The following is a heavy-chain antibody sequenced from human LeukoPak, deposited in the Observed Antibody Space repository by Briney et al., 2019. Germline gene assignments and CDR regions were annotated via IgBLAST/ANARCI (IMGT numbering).Heavy chain of an antibody. CDR2: ISGSGGST. J-gene: IGHJ6*02. CDR1: GFTFSSYA. D-gene: IGHD6-6*01. Sequence: GGSLRLSCAASGFTFSSYAMSWVRQAPGKGLEWVSAISGSGGSTYYADSVKGRFTISRDNSKNTLYLQMNSLRAGDTAVHYCAKDHFPLIAAFGMDVWGQGTTVTVSS. CDR3: AKDHFPLIAAFGMDV. V-gene: IGHV3-23*01.